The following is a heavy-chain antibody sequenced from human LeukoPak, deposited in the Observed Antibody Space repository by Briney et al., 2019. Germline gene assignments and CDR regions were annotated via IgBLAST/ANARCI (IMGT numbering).Heavy chain of an antibody. CDR1: GFTVSSNY. V-gene: IGHV3-48*01. D-gene: IGHD6-6*01. CDR3: AREGELGLDY. J-gene: IGHJ4*02. CDR2: ISSSSSTI. Sequence: PGGSLRLSCAASGFTVSSNYMSWVRQAPGKGLEWVSYISSSSSTIYYADSVKGRFTISRDNAKNSLYLQMNSLRAEDTAVYYCAREGELGLDYWGQGTLVTVSS.